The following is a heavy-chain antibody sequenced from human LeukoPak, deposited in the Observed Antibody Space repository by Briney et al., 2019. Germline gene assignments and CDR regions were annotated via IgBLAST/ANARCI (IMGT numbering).Heavy chain of an antibody. D-gene: IGHD2-21*01. Sequence: PGGSLRLSCAASGFTVNGNYMSWVRQAPGKGLEWVSLIYSGGNTYYAASVKGRFTISRDNSKNTLYLQMNSLRAEDTAVYYCARVWQDYSGVDYWCRGTLVTVSS. J-gene: IGHJ4*02. CDR1: GFTVNGNY. CDR2: IYSGGNT. CDR3: ARVWQDYSGVDY. V-gene: IGHV3-53*01.